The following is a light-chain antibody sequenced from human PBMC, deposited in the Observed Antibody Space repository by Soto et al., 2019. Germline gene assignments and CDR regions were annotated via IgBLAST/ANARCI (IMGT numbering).Light chain of an antibody. V-gene: IGKV1-5*01. CDR1: ESIATW. J-gene: IGKJ2*01. CDR3: HQYNSY. Sequence: DVPMTQSPSSLSASVGDRVTITCRASESIATWLAWYQQKPGQAPKLLIYDASRLESGVPSRFSGGGSGTEFTRTISGLQPEDFATYYCHQYNSYFGPGTKLEI. CDR2: DAS.